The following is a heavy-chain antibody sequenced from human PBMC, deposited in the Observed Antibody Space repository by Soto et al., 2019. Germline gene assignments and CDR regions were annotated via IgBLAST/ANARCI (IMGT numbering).Heavy chain of an antibody. CDR1: GFTFDDYA. CDR3: AKDGVAVAGIYYYYYYGMDV. V-gene: IGHV3-9*01. Sequence: GGSLRLSCAASGFTFDDYAMHWVRQAPGKGLEWVSGISWNSGSIGYADSVKGRFTISRDNAKNSLYLQMNSLRAEDTALYYCAKDGVAVAGIYYYYYYGMDVWGQGTTVTVSS. CDR2: ISWNSGSI. J-gene: IGHJ6*02. D-gene: IGHD6-19*01.